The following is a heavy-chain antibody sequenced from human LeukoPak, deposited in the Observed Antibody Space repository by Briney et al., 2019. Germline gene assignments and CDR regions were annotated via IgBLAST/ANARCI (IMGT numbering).Heavy chain of an antibody. V-gene: IGHV4-39*01. Sequence: PSETLSLTCTVSGDSISSGNSYWGWIRQPPGKGLEWIGSIYYSGNTYYNASLRSRVTISVDTSKNQFSLKLSSVTAADTAVYYCARLYPPRRYYFDYWGQGTLVTVSS. J-gene: IGHJ4*02. CDR3: ARLYPPRRYYFDY. CDR2: IYYSGNT. CDR1: GDSISSGNSY. D-gene: IGHD5-12*01.